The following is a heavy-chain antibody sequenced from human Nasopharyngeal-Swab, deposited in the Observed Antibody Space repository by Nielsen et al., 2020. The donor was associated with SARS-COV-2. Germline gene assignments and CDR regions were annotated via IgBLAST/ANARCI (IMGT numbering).Heavy chain of an antibody. J-gene: IGHJ4*02. D-gene: IGHD6-13*01. CDR1: GASIAYSTFY. V-gene: IGHV4-39*01. CDR3: VRSSSWYYFDY. CDR2: IYYNGNT. Sequence: SETLSLTCTVSGASIAYSTFYWGWIRQPPGKGLEWMGNIYYNGNTYQNPSLKSRLTISVDKSKNQFSLQLSSVTAADTAVYYCVRSSSWYYFDYWAQGTQVTV.